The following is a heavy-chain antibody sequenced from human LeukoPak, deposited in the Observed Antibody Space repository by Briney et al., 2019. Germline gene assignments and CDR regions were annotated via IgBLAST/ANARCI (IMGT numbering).Heavy chain of an antibody. CDR3: ARYLVSPRRNLDY. Sequence: GRSLRLSCAASGFTLSSHWMSWVRQARGKGLEWVTRIKGGGSETHYVDSVEGRFTISRDNDKNSVYLHVRTRRAGHTALYYCARYLVSPRRNLDYWGQGTLVSVST. J-gene: IGHJ4*02. V-gene: IGHV3-7*01. D-gene: IGHD1-14*01. CDR1: GFTLSSHW. CDR2: IKGGGSET.